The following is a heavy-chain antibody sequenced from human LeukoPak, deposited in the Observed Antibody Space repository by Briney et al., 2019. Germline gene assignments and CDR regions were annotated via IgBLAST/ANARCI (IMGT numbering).Heavy chain of an antibody. CDR3: ARAVSRLQQLVLDY. V-gene: IGHV1-2*02. J-gene: IGHJ4*02. CDR2: INPNSGGT. D-gene: IGHD6-13*01. Sequence: ASVTVSCKASGYTFTGYYMHWVRQAPGQGVEWMGWINPNSGGTNYAQKFQGRVTMTRDTSISTAYMELSRLRSDDTAVYYCARAVSRLQQLVLDYWGQGTLVTVSS. CDR1: GYTFTGYY.